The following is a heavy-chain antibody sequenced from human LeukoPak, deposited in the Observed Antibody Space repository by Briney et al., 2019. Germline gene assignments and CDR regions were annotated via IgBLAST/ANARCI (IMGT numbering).Heavy chain of an antibody. CDR3: ARALPARIAAAGYYYMDV. J-gene: IGHJ6*03. D-gene: IGHD6-13*01. Sequence: SVKVSCKASGYTFTGYYMHWVRQAPGQGLEWMGGIIPIFGTANYAQKFQGRVTITTDESTSTAYMELSSLRSEDTAVYYCARALPARIAAAGYYYMDVWGKGTTVTVSS. CDR1: GYTFTGYY. CDR2: IIPIFGTA. V-gene: IGHV1-69*05.